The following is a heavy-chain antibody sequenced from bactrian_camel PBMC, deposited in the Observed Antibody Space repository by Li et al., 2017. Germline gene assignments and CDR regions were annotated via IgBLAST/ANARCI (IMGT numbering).Heavy chain of an antibody. CDR1: GVTYR. J-gene: IGHJ4*01. CDR3: ASSPLLVQGCFVGGSWATY. Sequence: HVQLVESGGGSVQAGGSLRLSCAVSGVTYRWGWFRQTPGQEREGVADIDSDGRTSYADSVKGRFTLSLDHAKNTVYLQMNSLKPEDTAMYYCASSPLLVQGCFVGGSWATYWGQGTQVTVS. CDR2: IDSDGRT. V-gene: IGHV3S53*01. D-gene: IGHD6*01.